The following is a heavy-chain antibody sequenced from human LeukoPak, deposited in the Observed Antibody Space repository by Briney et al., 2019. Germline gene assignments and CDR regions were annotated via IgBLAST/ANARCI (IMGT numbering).Heavy chain of an antibody. D-gene: IGHD4-11*01. CDR1: GGSISSTTYY. CDR3: AHPRRTVTDFLAYYYMDV. Sequence: PSETLSLTCTVSGGSISSTTYYWVWIRQPPGKGLEWVGSIYYSGSIYYNPSLKSRVTISVDTSKNQFSLRLTSVTAADTAVYYCAHPRRTVTDFLAYYYMDVWGKGTTVTVSS. V-gene: IGHV4-39*01. CDR2: IYYSGSI. J-gene: IGHJ6*03.